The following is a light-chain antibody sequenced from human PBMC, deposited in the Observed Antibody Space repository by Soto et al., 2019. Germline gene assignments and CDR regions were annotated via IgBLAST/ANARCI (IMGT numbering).Light chain of an antibody. CDR2: GTS. V-gene: IGKV3-20*01. J-gene: IGKJ4*01. Sequence: EIVLTQSPGTLSLSPGERATLSCRASQSVRSSHLAWYQQMPGQAPRLLIYGTSNRATGIPDRFSGSGSGTEFTLTISRLQSEDSAVYYCQKYNKWPSLTFGGGTKVDNK. CDR3: QKYNKWPSLT. CDR1: QSVRSSH.